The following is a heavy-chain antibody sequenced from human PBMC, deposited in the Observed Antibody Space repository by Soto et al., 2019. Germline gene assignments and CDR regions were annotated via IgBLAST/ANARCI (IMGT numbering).Heavy chain of an antibody. Sequence: QVQLVESGGGVVQPGRSLRLSCAASGFIFSSYAMHWVRQAPGKGLEWVAGISYDGSNKHYADSVKGRFTISRDDSKNXLXXXXNSXXLEDTAVYYCARDPSSRDPWGQGTLVTVSS. CDR1: GFIFSSYA. CDR2: ISYDGSNK. D-gene: IGHD6-6*01. J-gene: IGHJ5*02. CDR3: ARDPSSRDP. V-gene: IGHV3-30-3*01.